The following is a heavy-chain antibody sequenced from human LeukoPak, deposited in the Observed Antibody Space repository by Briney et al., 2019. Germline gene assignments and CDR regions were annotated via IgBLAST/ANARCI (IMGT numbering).Heavy chain of an antibody. V-gene: IGHV4-30-2*01. CDR2: TDHTGFT. CDR3: ARSPSKEMEWLSPSHFDF. J-gene: IGHJ4*02. CDR1: GGFISGGGYF. Sequence: PSETLSLTCSVSGGFISGGGYFWNCIRQPPGKTLEWIGCTDHTGFTYNKPSLRSRVTISVDTSKNQFSLRLTSVTAADTAMYFCARSPSKEMEWLSPSHFDFWGQGTLVSVSS. D-gene: IGHD3-3*01.